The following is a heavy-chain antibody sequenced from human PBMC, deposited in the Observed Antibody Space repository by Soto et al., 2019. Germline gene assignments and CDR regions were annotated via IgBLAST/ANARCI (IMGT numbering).Heavy chain of an antibody. CDR2: TYYRSKWYN. Sequence: SQTLSLICAISGDRVSCNSAAWNWIRQSPSRGLEWLGRTYYRSKWYNDFAVSVKSRLTVTPDTSKNQFSLHLNSVTPEDTAVYYCPREFPYYESSDSYFDYWGQGALVTVSS. CDR3: PREFPYYESSDSYFDY. CDR1: GDRVSCNSAA. V-gene: IGHV6-1*01. J-gene: IGHJ4*02. D-gene: IGHD3-16*01.